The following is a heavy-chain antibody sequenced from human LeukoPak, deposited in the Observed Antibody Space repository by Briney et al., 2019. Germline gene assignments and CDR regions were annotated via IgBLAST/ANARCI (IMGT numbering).Heavy chain of an antibody. V-gene: IGHV1-2*02. CDR3: AREGSCDGGDCYSFDF. CDR2: MHVGTGNT. D-gene: IGHD2-21*02. Sequence: ASVQVSCKASGYTFIANYLQWVRQAPGLGPEWLGWMHVGTGNTRYAPKFQGRVTLSRDTSINTAYMELSSLTSDDTAVYYCAREGSCDGGDCYSFDFWGQGTLVTVSS. J-gene: IGHJ4*02. CDR1: GYTFIANY.